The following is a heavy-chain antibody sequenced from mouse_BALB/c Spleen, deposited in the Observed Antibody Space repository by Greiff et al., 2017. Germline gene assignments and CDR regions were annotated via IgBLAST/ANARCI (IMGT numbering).Heavy chain of an antibody. Sequence: EVQRVESGGGLVQPGESLKLSCESNEYEFPSHDMSWVRKTPEKRLELVAAINSDGGSTYYPDTMERRFIISRDNTKKTLYLQMSSLRSEDTALYYCARHYYDYDVGAWFAYWGQGTLVTVSA. V-gene: IGHV5-2*01. CDR2: INSDGGST. J-gene: IGHJ3*01. CDR1: EYEFPSHD. CDR3: ARHYYDYDVGAWFAY. D-gene: IGHD2-4*01.